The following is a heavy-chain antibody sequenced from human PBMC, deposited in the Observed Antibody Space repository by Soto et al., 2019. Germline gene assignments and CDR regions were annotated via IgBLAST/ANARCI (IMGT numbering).Heavy chain of an antibody. D-gene: IGHD2-8*01. CDR3: ARDHPYCTNGVCYTLDTAMVRGDAFDI. V-gene: IGHV1-69*13. J-gene: IGHJ3*02. Sequence: SVKVSCKASGGTFSRYAIIWVRQAPGQGLEWMGGIIPIFGTANYAQKFQGRVTITADESTSTAYMELSSLRSEDTAVYYCARDHPYCTNGVCYTLDTAMVRGDAFDIWGQGTMVTVSS. CDR1: GGTFSRYA. CDR2: IIPIFGTA.